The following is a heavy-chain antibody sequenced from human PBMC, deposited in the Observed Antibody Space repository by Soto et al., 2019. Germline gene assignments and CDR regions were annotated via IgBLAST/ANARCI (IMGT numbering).Heavy chain of an antibody. J-gene: IGHJ6*02. CDR2: INPNSGGT. D-gene: IGHD3-3*01. CDR1: GYTFTGYY. V-gene: IGHV1-2*04. Sequence: ASVKVSCKASGYTFTGYYMHWVRQAPGQGLEWMGWINPNSGGTNYAQKFQGWVTMTRDTSISTAYMELSRLRSDDTAVYYCARGGGWSFGVVITSYYGMDVWGQGTTVTVSS. CDR3: ARGGGWSFGVVITSYYGMDV.